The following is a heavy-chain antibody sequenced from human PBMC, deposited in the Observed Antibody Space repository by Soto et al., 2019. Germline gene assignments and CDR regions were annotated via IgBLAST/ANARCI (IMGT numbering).Heavy chain of an antibody. CDR1: GYTFTSYD. CDR2: MNPNSGNT. D-gene: IGHD3-9*01. Sequence: ASVNVSCKASGYTFTSYDINWVRQATGQGLEWMGWMNPNSGNTGYAQKFQGRVTMTRNTSISTAYMELSSLRSEDTAVYYCAGGALYYDILTGYYKSDGMDVWGQGTTVTVSS. J-gene: IGHJ6*02. CDR3: AGGALYYDILTGYYKSDGMDV. V-gene: IGHV1-8*01.